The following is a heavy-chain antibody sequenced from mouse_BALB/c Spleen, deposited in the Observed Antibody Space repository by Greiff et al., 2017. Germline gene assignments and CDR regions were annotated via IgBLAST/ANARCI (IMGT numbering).Heavy chain of an antibody. D-gene: IGHD2-14*01. CDR3: ARTYRYDRGYAMDY. CDR2: IYPYNGGT. CDR1: GYTFTDYN. J-gene: IGHJ4*01. V-gene: IGHV1S29*02. Sequence: VHVKQSGPELVKPGASVKISCKASGYTFTDYNMHWVKQSHGKSLEWIGYIYPYNGGTGYNQKFKSKATLTVDNSSSTAYMELRSLTSEDSAVYYCARTYRYDRGYAMDYWGQGTSVTVSS.